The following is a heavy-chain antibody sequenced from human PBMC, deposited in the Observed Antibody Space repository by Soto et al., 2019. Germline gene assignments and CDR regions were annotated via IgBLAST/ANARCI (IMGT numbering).Heavy chain of an antibody. CDR1: GYTFTSYD. V-gene: IGHV1-8*01. CDR2: MNPNSGNT. D-gene: IGHD3-3*01. J-gene: IGHJ4*02. Sequence: ASVKVSCKASGYTFTSYDINCVLQATGQGLEWMGWMNPNSGNTGYAQKFQGRVTMTRNTSISTAYMELSSLRSEDTAVYYCARGGLQFLDWFPNNFDFWGQGTLVTVSS. CDR3: ARGGLQFLDWFPNNFDF.